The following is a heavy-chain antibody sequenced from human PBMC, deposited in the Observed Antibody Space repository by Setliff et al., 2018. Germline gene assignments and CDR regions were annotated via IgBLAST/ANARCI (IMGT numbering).Heavy chain of an antibody. V-gene: IGHV4-61*10. CDR2: IDRSGNT. J-gene: IGHJ4*02. CDR1: GDSISTGINY. D-gene: IGHD2-15*01. Sequence: PSETLSLTCTVSGDSISTGINYWSWIRQPAGKGLEWIGHIDRSGNTNFNPSLKSRVTISLDTPKNQFSLRLSSVTAADTAVYYCARTRYGLGGRPYWGQGTLVTVSS. CDR3: ARTRYGLGGRPY.